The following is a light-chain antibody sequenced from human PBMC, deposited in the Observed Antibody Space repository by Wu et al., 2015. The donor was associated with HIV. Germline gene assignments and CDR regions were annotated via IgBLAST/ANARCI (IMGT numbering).Light chain of an antibody. Sequence: EIVLTQSPVTLSVSPGESATLSCKASQSVNVNLAWYQQKPGQAPRLLIYATSTRATDIPDRFSGSGSGTDFTLTITTLEPEDFAVYYCQQYHYSPGSFGQGTKLEVK. J-gene: IGKJ2*04. V-gene: IGKV3-20*01. CDR3: QQYHYSPGS. CDR1: QSVNVN. CDR2: ATS.